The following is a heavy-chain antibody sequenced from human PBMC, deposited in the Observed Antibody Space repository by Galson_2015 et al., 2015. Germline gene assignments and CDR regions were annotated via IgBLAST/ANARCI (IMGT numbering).Heavy chain of an antibody. CDR2: INKDGSEK. D-gene: IGHD3-10*01. J-gene: IGHJ3*02. Sequence: SLRLSCAASGFTFSSYWTSWVRQAPGKGLEWVANINKDGSEKYYVDSVKGRFTISRDNAKNSLYLQMNSLRAEDTAVYYCAKYGSGSRTAFEIWGQGTMVTVSS. CDR3: AKYGSGSRTAFEI. CDR1: GFTFSSYW. V-gene: IGHV3-7*03.